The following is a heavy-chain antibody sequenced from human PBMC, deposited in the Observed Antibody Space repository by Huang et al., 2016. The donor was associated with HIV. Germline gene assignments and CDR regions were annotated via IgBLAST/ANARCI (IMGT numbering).Heavy chain of an antibody. CDR1: GGSLRGYY. Sequence: QVQLYQWGAGPLRPSETLSLTCGVSGGSLRGYYWNWLRQSPGRGLEWIGEVNHGGRTKYNPSLKSRVTISVDTSKMQFSLNLTSVSATDTADYYCASSRSGSGWFLDIWGRGTLVSVS. CDR2: VNHGGRT. V-gene: IGHV4-34*01. D-gene: IGHD6-19*01. CDR3: ASSRSGSGWFLDI. J-gene: IGHJ2*01.